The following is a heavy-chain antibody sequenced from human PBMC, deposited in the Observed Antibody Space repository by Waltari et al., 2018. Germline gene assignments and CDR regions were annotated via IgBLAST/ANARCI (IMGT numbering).Heavy chain of an antibody. CDR1: GGPFSSYA. Sequence: QVQLVQSGAEVKKPGSSVKVSCKASGGPFSSYAISWVRQAPGQGLEWMGGIIPIFGTANYAQKFQGRVTITADESTSTAYMELSSLRSEDTAVYYCARALGYCSGGSCYQPFDYWGQGTLVTVSS. CDR2: IIPIFGTA. D-gene: IGHD2-15*01. J-gene: IGHJ4*02. V-gene: IGHV1-69*12. CDR3: ARALGYCSGGSCYQPFDY.